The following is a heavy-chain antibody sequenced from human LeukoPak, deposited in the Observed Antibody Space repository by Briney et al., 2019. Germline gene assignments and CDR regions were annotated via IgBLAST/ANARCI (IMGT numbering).Heavy chain of an antibody. Sequence: GGSLRLSCAASGFTFSSSALTWVRQAPGKGLECVANIKEDGSEKNYVDSVKGRFTISRDNAKNSVYLQMNSLRVEDTAVYYCARSITMAHWGQGTLVTVSS. D-gene: IGHD6-19*01. J-gene: IGHJ4*02. CDR3: ARSITMAH. CDR1: GFTFSSSA. V-gene: IGHV3-7*01. CDR2: IKEDGSEK.